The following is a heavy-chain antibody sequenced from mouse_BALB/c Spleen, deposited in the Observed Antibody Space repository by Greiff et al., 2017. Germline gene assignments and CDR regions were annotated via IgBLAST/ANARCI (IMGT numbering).Heavy chain of an antibody. CDR3: TRYYYGSQYYFDY. CDR2: IDPSDSYT. J-gene: IGHJ2*01. Sequence: QVQLQQPGAELVKPGASVKMSCKASGYTFTSYWMHWVKQRPGQGLEWIGVIDPSDSYTSYNQKFKGKATLTVDTSSSTAYMQLSSLTSEDSAAYYCTRYYYGSQYYFDYWGQGTTLTVSS. CDR1: GYTFTSYW. D-gene: IGHD1-1*01. V-gene: IGHV1S127*01.